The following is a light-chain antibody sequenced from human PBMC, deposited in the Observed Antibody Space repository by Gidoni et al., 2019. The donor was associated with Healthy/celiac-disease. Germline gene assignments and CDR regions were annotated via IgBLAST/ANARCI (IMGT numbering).Light chain of an antibody. V-gene: IGKV3-11*01. CDR2: DAS. CDR1: QSVSSY. Sequence: IALTQSPATLSLSPGERATLSCRASQSVSSYLAWYQQKPGQAPRLLIYDASNRATGLPARFSGSGSGTVFTLTISSLGPEDFAVYYCQQHSNGRTFXGXTKVEIK. J-gene: IGKJ4*01. CDR3: QQHSNGRT.